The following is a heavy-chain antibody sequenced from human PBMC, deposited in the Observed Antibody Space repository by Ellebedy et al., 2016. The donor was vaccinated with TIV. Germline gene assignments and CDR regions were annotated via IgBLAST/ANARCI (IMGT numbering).Heavy chain of an antibody. CDR1: GFTVSGTH. CDR3: ASPLWLTPGDYYYYYGMDV. D-gene: IGHD5-18*01. V-gene: IGHV3-66*01. J-gene: IGHJ6*02. CDR2: SDAGGNT. Sequence: GGSLRLSCSASGFTVSGTHMSWVRQAPGKGLEWVSVSDAGGNTYYADSVKDRFTFSRDNSKNTLYLQMNGLRVEDTAVYYCASPLWLTPGDYYYYYGMDVWGQGTTVTVSS.